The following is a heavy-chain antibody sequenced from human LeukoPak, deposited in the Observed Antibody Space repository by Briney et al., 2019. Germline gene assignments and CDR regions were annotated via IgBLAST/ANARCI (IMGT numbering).Heavy chain of an antibody. Sequence: GRSLRLSCAASGFTFSSYAMHWVRQAPGKGLEWVAVISYDGSNKYYADSVKGRFTISRDNSKNTLYLQMNSLRAEDTAVYYCARDGSSWYYYYYMDVWGKGTTVTVSS. V-gene: IGHV3-30*04. J-gene: IGHJ6*03. CDR2: ISYDGSNK. D-gene: IGHD6-13*01. CDR1: GFTFSSYA. CDR3: ARDGSSWYYYYYMDV.